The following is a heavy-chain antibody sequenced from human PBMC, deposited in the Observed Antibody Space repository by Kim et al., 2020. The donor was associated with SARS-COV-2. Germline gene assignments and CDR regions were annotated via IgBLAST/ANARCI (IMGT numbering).Heavy chain of an antibody. V-gene: IGHV5-51*01. Sequence: GESLKISCKGSGYSFTSYWIGWVRQMPGKGLEWMGIIYPGDSDTRYSPSFQGQVTISADKSISTAYLPWSRLKASDTAMYYCARHLYYDILTGYPTDAFDVWGQGTMVTVSS. J-gene: IGHJ3*01. CDR3: ARHLYYDILTGYPTDAFDV. D-gene: IGHD3-9*01. CDR1: GYSFTSYW. CDR2: IYPGDSDT.